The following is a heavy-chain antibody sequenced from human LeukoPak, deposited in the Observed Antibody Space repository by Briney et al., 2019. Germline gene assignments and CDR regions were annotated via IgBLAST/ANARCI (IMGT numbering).Heavy chain of an antibody. CDR1: GFTFSDFA. D-gene: IGHD4-17*01. J-gene: IGHJ3*02. CDR2: ITRVSTYT. V-gene: IGHV3-21*01. Sequence: GGSLKLSCAASGFTFSDFAMNWVRQAPGKGLEWVSSITRVSTYTYYSESVQGRFTISRDNHKDLPYLQLNSLRGDDSGIYYCTRDRNDYEDPDAFDIWGQGTVVTVSS. CDR3: TRDRNDYEDPDAFDI.